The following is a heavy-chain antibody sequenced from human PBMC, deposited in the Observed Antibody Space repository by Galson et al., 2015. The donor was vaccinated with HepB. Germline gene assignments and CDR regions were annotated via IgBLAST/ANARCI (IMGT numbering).Heavy chain of an antibody. CDR3: ATSRTFDY. D-gene: IGHD6-13*01. Sequence: SLRLSCAASGFTFSNAWMHWVRQAPGKGLEWVTIISGDGITQYYADSVKGRFTISRDNAKNTLYLQMNSLRAEDTAVYYCATSRTFDYWGQGTLVTVSS. CDR1: GFTFSNAW. V-gene: IGHV3-30-3*01. CDR2: ISGDGITQ. J-gene: IGHJ4*02.